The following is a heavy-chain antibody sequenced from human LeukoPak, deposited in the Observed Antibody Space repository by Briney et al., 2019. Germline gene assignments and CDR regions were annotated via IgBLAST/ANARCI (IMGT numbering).Heavy chain of an antibody. J-gene: IGHJ4*02. CDR3: ARGSLAAAGSFDY. CDR1: GYTFTGYY. CDR2: INPNSGGT. D-gene: IGHD6-13*01. V-gene: IGHV1-2*02. Sequence: GASVKVSCKASGYTFTGYYMHWVRQAPGKGLEWMGWINPNSGGTNYAQKLEGRVTMTRDTSISTAYMELSRLRSDDTAVYYCARGSLAAAGSFDYWGQGTLVTVSS.